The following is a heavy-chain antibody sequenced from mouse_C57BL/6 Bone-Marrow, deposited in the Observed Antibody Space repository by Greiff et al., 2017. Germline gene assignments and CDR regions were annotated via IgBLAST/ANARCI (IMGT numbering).Heavy chain of an antibody. Sequence: QVQLQQPGAELVRPGPSVKLSCKASGYTFTSYWMHWVKQRPGQGLEWIGVIDPSDSYTNYNQKFKGKATLTVDTSSSTAYMQLSSLTSEDSAVYYWARGDDGSSFFYAMDYWGQGTSVTVSS. D-gene: IGHD1-1*01. CDR2: IDPSDSYT. CDR3: ARGDDGSSFFYAMDY. CDR1: GYTFTSYW. V-gene: IGHV1-59*01. J-gene: IGHJ4*01.